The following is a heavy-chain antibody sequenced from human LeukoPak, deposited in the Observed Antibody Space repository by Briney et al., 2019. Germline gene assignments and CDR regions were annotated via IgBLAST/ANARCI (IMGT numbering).Heavy chain of an antibody. V-gene: IGHV3-21*01. Sequence: GSLRLSCAASGFTFSSYSMNWVRQAPGKGLEWVSSISSSSSYIYYADSVKGRFTISRDNAKNSLYLQMNSLRAEDTAVYYCARQSGSGSYSDYYYYYMDVWGKGTAVTVSS. J-gene: IGHJ6*03. CDR3: ARQSGSGSYSDYYYYYMDV. CDR1: GFTFSSYS. D-gene: IGHD1-26*01. CDR2: ISSSSSYI.